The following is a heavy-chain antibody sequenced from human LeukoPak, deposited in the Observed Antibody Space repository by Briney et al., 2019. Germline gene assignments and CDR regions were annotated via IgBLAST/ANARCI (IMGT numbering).Heavy chain of an antibody. V-gene: IGHV4-59*01. J-gene: IGHJ4*02. D-gene: IGHD5-12*01. CDR1: GGSISSYY. CDR2: TYYSGST. Sequence: KSSETLSLTCTVSGGSISSYYWSWIRQPPGKGLEWIGYTYYSGSTNYNPSLKSRVTISVDTSKNQFSLKLSSVTAADTAVCYCARGRYGGYTFDYWGQGTLVTVSS. CDR3: ARGRYGGYTFDY.